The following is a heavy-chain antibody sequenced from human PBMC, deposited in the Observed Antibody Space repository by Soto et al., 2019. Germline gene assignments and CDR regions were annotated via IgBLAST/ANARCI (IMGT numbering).Heavy chain of an antibody. CDR2: ISSGSSDT. J-gene: IGHJ5*02. CDR3: ARVAS. Sequence: EVQLVESGGGLVKPGESLRLSCEASGFTFSRVSMKWVRQVPGKGLEWVASISSGSSDTWYADSVKGRFIISRDNAQNSLFLQMNTLRPEDTAMYYCARVASWGPGTQVSVSS. CDR1: GFTFSRVS. V-gene: IGHV3-21*02.